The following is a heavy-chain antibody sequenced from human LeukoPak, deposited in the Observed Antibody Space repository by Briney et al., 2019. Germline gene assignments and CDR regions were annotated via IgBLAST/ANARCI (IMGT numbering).Heavy chain of an antibody. Sequence: PSETLSLTCTVSGGSISSSNYYWGWIRQPPGKGLEWIGSIYYSGSTYYNPSLKSRVSISVDTSKNQFSLKLSSVTAADTAVYYCARDLYGSGSYPGDVFDYWGQEPWSPSPQ. J-gene: IGHJ4*01. V-gene: IGHV4-39*07. CDR1: GGSISSSNYY. D-gene: IGHD3-10*01. CDR2: IYYSGST. CDR3: ARDLYGSGSYPGDVFDY.